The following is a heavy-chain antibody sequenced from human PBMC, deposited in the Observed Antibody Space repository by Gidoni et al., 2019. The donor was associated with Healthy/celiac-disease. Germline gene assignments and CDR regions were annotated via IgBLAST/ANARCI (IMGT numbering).Heavy chain of an antibody. V-gene: IGHV3-23*01. Sequence: EVQLLESGGGLVQPGGSLRITCAASACTFRSYAMSWVRQAPGKGLEWVSAIRCSGGSTYYADSVKGRFTISRANSKPTLYLQMTSLRAEDTAVYYCAKSLLRVGATQARDYLGQGTLVTVSS. CDR1: ACTFRSYA. CDR3: AKSLLRVGATQARDY. D-gene: IGHD1-26*01. J-gene: IGHJ4*02. CDR2: IRCSGGST.